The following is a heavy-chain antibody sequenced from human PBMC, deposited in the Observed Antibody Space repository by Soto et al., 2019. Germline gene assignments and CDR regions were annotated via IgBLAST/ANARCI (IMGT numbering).Heavy chain of an antibody. CDR2: IKSKTDGGTI. Sequence: EVRLVESGGGLVKPGGSLRLSCATSGFTFSNAWMTWVRQAPGKGLKWVGRIKSKTDGGTIEYAAPVKGRFTISRDDSKSTLYLQMSSLQIEDTAVYYCTLRDYWGQGTLVTVSS. J-gene: IGHJ4*02. V-gene: IGHV3-15*01. CDR1: GFTFSNAW. CDR3: TLRDY.